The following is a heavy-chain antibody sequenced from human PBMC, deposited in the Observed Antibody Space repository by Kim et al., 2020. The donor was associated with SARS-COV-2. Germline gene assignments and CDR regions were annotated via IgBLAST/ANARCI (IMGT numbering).Heavy chain of an antibody. CDR1: GGTFSSYA. D-gene: IGHD3-3*01. Sequence: SVKVSCKASGGTFSSYAISWVRQAPGQGLEWMGGIIPIFGTANYAQKFQGRVTITADESTSTAYMELSSLRSEDTAVYYCAREGYDFWSGYYYYGMDVWGQGTTVTVSS. V-gene: IGHV1-69*13. CDR2: IIPIFGTA. J-gene: IGHJ6*02. CDR3: AREGYDFWSGYYYYGMDV.